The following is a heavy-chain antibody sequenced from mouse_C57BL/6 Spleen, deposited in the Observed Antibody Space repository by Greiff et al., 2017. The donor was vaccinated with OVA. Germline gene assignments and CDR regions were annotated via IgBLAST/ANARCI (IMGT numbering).Heavy chain of an antibody. J-gene: IGHJ2*01. Sequence: VQLQQSGAELVRPGASVKLSCTASGFNIKDDYMHWVKQRPEQGLEWIGWIDPENGDTEYASKFQGKATITADTSSNTAYLQLSSLTTEDTAVDYCTTMHYGSSYDYWGQGTPLTVSA. V-gene: IGHV14-4*01. D-gene: IGHD1-1*01. CDR1: GFNIKDDY. CDR3: TTMHYGSSYDY. CDR2: IDPENGDT.